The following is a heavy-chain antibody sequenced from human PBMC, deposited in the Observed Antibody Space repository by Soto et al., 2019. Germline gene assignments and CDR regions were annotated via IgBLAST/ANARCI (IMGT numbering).Heavy chain of an antibody. CDR3: AHSTLELRSGWFDS. CDR2: IYLDDDK. D-gene: IGHD1-7*01. Sequence: QITLKESGPTLVKPTQTLTLTCTFSGFSLSTSGVGVGWIRQPPGKALEWLALIYLDDDKRYSPSLKSRLTITKDTSKNQVVLTMTNMDPVDTATYYCAHSTLELRSGWFDSWGQGTLVTVSS. J-gene: IGHJ5*01. CDR1: GFSLSTSGVG. V-gene: IGHV2-5*02.